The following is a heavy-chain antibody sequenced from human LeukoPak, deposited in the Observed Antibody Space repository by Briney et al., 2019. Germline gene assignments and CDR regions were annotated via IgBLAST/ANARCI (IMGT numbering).Heavy chain of an antibody. Sequence: GGSLRLSCAASGFTFGSYAMSWVRQAPGKGLEWVSAISGSGGSTYYADSVKGRFTISRDNSKNTLYLQMNSLRAEDTAVYYCAKGSSYYDSSGHYAFDIWGQGTMVTVSS. J-gene: IGHJ3*02. CDR1: GFTFGSYA. D-gene: IGHD3-22*01. V-gene: IGHV3-23*01. CDR3: AKGSSYYDSSGHYAFDI. CDR2: ISGSGGST.